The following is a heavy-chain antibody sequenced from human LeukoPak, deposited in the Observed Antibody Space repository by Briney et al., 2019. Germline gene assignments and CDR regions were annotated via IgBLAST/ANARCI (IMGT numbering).Heavy chain of an antibody. CDR2: ISAYNGNT. V-gene: IGHV1-18*01. J-gene: IGHJ5*02. CDR1: GYTFTSYG. CDR3: ARGAITRYCSSPSSPEYNWSDP. Sequence: ASVKVSCKASGYTFTSYGISWVRQAPGQGLEWMGWISAYNGNTNYAQKLQGRVTMTTDTSTSTAYMELRSLRSDDTAVYYCARGAITRYCSSPSSPEYNWSDPGGQEPLVTVPS. D-gene: IGHD2-2*01.